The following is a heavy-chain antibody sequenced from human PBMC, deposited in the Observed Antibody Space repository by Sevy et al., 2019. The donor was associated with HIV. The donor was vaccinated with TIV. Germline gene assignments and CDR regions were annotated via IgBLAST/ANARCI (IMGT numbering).Heavy chain of an antibody. Sequence: GGSLRLSCAASAFTFHTYWMQWVRQAPGKGLEWVANIRQDGNEIYYADSVKGRFTISRDNAMQSLYLEMNNLRVEDSGIYYCARRYFDVWGQGTLVTVSS. J-gene: IGHJ4*02. CDR1: AFTFHTYW. D-gene: IGHD3-16*02. CDR3: ARRYFDV. V-gene: IGHV3-7*01. CDR2: IRQDGNEI.